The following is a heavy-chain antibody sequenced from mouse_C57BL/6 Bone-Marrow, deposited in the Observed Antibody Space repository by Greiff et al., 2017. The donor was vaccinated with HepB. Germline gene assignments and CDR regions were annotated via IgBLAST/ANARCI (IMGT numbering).Heavy chain of an antibody. CDR1: GYTFTSYD. CDR2: IYPRDGST. V-gene: IGHV1-85*01. D-gene: IGHD1-1*01. J-gene: IGHJ3*01. Sequence: QVQLKESGPELVKPGASVKLSCKASGYTFTSYDINWVKQRPGQGLEWIGWIYPRDGSTKYNEKFKGKATLTVDTSSSTAYMELHSLTSEDSAVYFCARSGDYYGSSSVAYWGQGTLVTVSA. CDR3: ARSGDYYGSSSVAY.